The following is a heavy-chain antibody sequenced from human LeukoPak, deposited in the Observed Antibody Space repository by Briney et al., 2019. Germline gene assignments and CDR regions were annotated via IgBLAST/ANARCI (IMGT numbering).Heavy chain of an antibody. J-gene: IGHJ5*02. CDR2: INTNSGVT. CDR3: TRDRLSKWFDP. CDR1: GLTFTGVNY. Sequence: ASVKVSCEASGLTFTGVNYIHWVRQAPGQGPEWMGWINTNSGVTDYARKFQGRVTMTGDTSISTAYMELYRLTSDDTAMYYCTRDRLSKWFDPWGQGTLVTVSS. D-gene: IGHD5-12*01. V-gene: IGHV1-2*02.